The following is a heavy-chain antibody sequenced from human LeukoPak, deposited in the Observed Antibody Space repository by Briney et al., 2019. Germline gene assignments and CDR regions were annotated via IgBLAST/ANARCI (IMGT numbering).Heavy chain of an antibody. V-gene: IGHV1-3*01. CDR1: GYTFTSYA. CDR2: INAGNGNT. Sequence: ASVKVSCKASGYTFTSYAMHWVRQAPGQRLEWMGWINAGNGNTKYSQKLQGRVIITRDTSASTAYMELSSLRSEDTAMYYCARSYGDYSHFDFWGQGTLVTVS. J-gene: IGHJ4*02. D-gene: IGHD4-17*01. CDR3: ARSYGDYSHFDF.